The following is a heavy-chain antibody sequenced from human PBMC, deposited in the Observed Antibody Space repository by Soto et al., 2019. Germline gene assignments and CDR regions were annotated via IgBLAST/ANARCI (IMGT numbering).Heavy chain of an antibody. CDR1: GYTFTNYG. CDR3: ARCYCSLGSCYTWWHVDL. D-gene: IGHD2-15*01. CDR2: VGPYNGNT. J-gene: IGHJ2*01. Sequence: QVQLVQSGAEVKKPGASVRVSCKASGYTFTNYGISWVRQAPGQGLEWMGWVGPYNGNTDHAQNFQGGITMTTDTSTHTAYMELGSLRSDDTALYYCARCYCSLGSCYTWWHVDLWGRGTLVTVSS. V-gene: IGHV1-18*04.